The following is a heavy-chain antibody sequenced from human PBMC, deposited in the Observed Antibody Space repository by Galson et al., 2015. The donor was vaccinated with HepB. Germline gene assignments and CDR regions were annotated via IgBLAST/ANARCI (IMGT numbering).Heavy chain of an antibody. J-gene: IGHJ3*02. CDR2: IIPILGIA. D-gene: IGHD6-13*01. Sequence: SVKVSCKASGGTFSSYTISWVRQAPGQGLEWMGRIIPILGIANYAQKFQGRVTITADKSTSTAYMELSSLRSEDTAVYYCASLASYFYSSSFDAFDIWGQGTMVTVSS. CDR3: ASLASYFYSSSFDAFDI. V-gene: IGHV1-69*02. CDR1: GGTFSSYT.